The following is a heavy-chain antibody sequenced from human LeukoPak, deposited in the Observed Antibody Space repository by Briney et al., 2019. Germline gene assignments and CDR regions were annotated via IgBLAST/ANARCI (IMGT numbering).Heavy chain of an antibody. J-gene: IGHJ4*02. CDR2: IYYSGST. V-gene: IGHV4-59*11. CDR3: AREHYDFWSGYYRY. Sequence: SETLSRTCTVSGGSISSHYWSWIRQPPGKGLEWIGYIYYSGSTNYNPSRKSRVTISVDTSKNQFSLKLSSVTAADTAVYYCAREHYDFWSGYYRYWGQGALVTVSS. D-gene: IGHD3-3*01. CDR1: GGSISSHY.